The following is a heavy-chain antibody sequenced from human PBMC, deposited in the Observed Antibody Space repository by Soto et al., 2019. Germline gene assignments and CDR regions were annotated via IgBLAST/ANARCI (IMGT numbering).Heavy chain of an antibody. Sequence: GGTLGIGCAASGFCCGRDASPCVGLSPGRGLEWVLAISRDGSYIYYTDSVKGRFTVSRDNSKNTVFVQMNRLIPDDTALYFCARPRHGGVPDPFAAWG. CDR1: GFCCGRDA. CDR3: ARPRHGGVPDPFAA. V-gene: IGHV3-30*04. CDR2: ISRDGSYI. D-gene: IGHD3-10*01. J-gene: IGHJ5*01.